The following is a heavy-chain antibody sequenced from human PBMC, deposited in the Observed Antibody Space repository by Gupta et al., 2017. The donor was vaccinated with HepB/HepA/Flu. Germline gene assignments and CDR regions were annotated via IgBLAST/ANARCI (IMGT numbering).Heavy chain of an antibody. Sequence: QVQLQQWGAGLLKPSETLSLTCAVYGGSFSADYWSWIRLPPGKGLEWIGEINHSGSTNYNPSLKSRVTISLDTSKNQFSLKVSSVTAADTAVYYCARRLYGFCSGSHYYFYYMDVWGKGTTVTVSS. J-gene: IGHJ6*03. CDR3: ARRLYGFCSGSHYYFYYMDV. CDR2: INHSGST. D-gene: IGHD3-3*01. CDR1: GGSFSADY. V-gene: IGHV4-34*01.